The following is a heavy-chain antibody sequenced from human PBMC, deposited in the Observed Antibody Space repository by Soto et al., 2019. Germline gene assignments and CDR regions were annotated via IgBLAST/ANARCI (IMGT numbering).Heavy chain of an antibody. J-gene: IGHJ6*03. CDR2: IYYSGST. Sequence: SETLSLTCTVSGGSISSYYWSWIRQPPGKGLEWIGYIYYSGSTNYNPSLKSRVTISVDTSKNQFSLKLSSVTAADTAVYYCARLKDYIWGSYRPTYYYYYYMDVWGKGTTVTVS. V-gene: IGHV4-59*08. CDR3: ARLKDYIWGSYRPTYYYYYYMDV. CDR1: GGSISSYY. D-gene: IGHD3-16*02.